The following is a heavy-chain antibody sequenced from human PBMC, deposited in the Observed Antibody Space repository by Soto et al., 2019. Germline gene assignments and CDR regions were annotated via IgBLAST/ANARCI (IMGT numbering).Heavy chain of an antibody. D-gene: IGHD2-21*02. CDR3: ASRGVVVTWGNWFDP. CDR2: MNPNSGNT. V-gene: IGHV1-8*01. Sequence: ASVKVSCKASGYTFTSYDINWVRQATGQGLEWMGWMNPNSGNTGYAQKFQGRVTMTRNTSMSTAYMELSSLRSEDTAAYYCASRGVVVTWGNWFDPWGQGTLVTVSS. CDR1: GYTFTSYD. J-gene: IGHJ5*02.